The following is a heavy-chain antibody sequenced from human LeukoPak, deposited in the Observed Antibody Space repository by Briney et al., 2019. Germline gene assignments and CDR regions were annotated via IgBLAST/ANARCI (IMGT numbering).Heavy chain of an antibody. CDR3: AGGTVTTDYFLH. D-gene: IGHD4-17*01. CDR1: GGSISTYH. J-gene: IGHJ1*01. Sequence: PSETLSLTCTVSGGSISTYHWSWIRQPPGKGLEWIGYIHYSGATNYNPSLKSRVTISVDASKNQFSLKLTSVTAADTAAYYCAGGTVTTDYFLHWGQGTLVTVSP. CDR2: IHYSGAT. V-gene: IGHV4-59*01.